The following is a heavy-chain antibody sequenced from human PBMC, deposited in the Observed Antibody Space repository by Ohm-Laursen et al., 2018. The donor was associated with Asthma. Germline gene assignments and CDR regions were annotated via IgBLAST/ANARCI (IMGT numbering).Heavy chain of an antibody. CDR2: FDPEDGET. J-gene: IGHJ5*02. Sequence: ASVKVSCKVSGYTLTELAIHWVRQAPGKGLEWMGGFDPEDGETIYAQKFQGRVTMTEDTSTDTAYMELSSLRSEDTAVYYCATGQGTTREDNWFDPWGQGTLVTVSS. CDR3: ATGQGTTREDNWFDP. D-gene: IGHD1-26*01. V-gene: IGHV1-24*01. CDR1: GYTLTELA.